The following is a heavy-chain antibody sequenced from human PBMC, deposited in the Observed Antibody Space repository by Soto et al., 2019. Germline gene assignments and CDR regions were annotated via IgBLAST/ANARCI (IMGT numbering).Heavy chain of an antibody. CDR3: VEGNKGLDY. CDR1: GGSISSSSYY. V-gene: IGHV4-39*01. J-gene: IGHJ4*02. CDR2: IYYSGST. Sequence: PSETLSLTCTVSGGSISSSSYYWGWIRQPPGKGLEWIGSIYYSGSTYYNPSLKSRVTISVDTSKNQFSLKLSSVTAADTAVYYCVEGNKGLDYWGQGTLVTSPQ.